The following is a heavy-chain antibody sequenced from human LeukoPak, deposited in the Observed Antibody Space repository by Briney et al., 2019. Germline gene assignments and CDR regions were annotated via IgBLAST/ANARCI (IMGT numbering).Heavy chain of an antibody. J-gene: IGHJ3*02. CDR3: ARDRIVVVPRAFDI. D-gene: IGHD2-2*01. CDR1: GGTFSSYA. Sequence: SVKVSCKASGGTFSSYAISWVRQAPGQGLEWMGRIIPILGIANYAQKFQGRVTITADESTSTAYMELSSLRSEDTAVYYCARDRIVVVPRAFDIWGQGTMVTVSS. CDR2: IIPILGIA. V-gene: IGHV1-69*04.